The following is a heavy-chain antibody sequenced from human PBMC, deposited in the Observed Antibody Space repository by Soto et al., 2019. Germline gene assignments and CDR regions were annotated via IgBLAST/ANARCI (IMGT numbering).Heavy chain of an antibody. V-gene: IGHV5-51*01. J-gene: IGHJ6*02. Sequence: ESLKISCKGSGYSFTSYWIGWVRQMPGKGLEWMGIIYPGDSDTRYSPSFQGQVTISADKSISTAYLQWSSLKASDTAMYYCARQYYDFWGGLQAGMDVGGQGTTVTVSS. CDR2: IYPGDSDT. CDR1: GYSFTSYW. CDR3: ARQYYDFWGGLQAGMDV. D-gene: IGHD3-3*01.